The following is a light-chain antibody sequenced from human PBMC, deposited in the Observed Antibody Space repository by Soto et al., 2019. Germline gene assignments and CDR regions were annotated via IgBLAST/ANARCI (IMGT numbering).Light chain of an antibody. CDR2: GNS. CDR3: QSYDSSLSGSV. J-gene: IGLJ2*01. V-gene: IGLV1-40*01. CDR1: SPNIWAGYD. Sequence: QSVLTQPPSVSGAPGQRVTISCTGSSPNIWAGYDVHWYQQLPGTAPKLLIYGNSNRPSGVPDRFSVSKSGTSASLAITGLQADDEADYYCQSYDSSLSGSVFGGGTKVTVL.